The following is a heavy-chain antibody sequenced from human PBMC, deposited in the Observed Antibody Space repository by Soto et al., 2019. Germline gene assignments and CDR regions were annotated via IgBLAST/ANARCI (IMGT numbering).Heavy chain of an antibody. V-gene: IGHV4-59*08. J-gene: IGHJ5*02. CDR1: VGSISSCD. CDR2: IYYSGST. Sequence: SDTLSLTCTVSVGSISSCDWRCIRYPPVTSLQRFGYIYYSGSTNYNPSLKGRVTISVDTSKNQFSLKLSSVTAADTAVYYCARHGNTPGYYDFWSGYRIGYNWFDPWGQGTLVT. CDR3: ARHGNTPGYYDFWSGYRIGYNWFDP. D-gene: IGHD3-3*01.